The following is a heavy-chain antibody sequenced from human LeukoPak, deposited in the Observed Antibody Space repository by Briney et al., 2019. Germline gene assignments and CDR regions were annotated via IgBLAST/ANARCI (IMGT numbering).Heavy chain of an antibody. Sequence: PSETLSLTCTVSSGSISSYYWSWIRQPPGKGLEWIGYIYYSGSTNYNPSLKSRVTISVDTSKNQFSLKLSSVTAADTAVYYCARLLIAAADDAFDIWGQGTMVTVSS. CDR3: ARLLIAAADDAFDI. CDR2: IYYSGST. CDR1: SGSISSYY. J-gene: IGHJ3*02. D-gene: IGHD6-13*01. V-gene: IGHV4-59*01.